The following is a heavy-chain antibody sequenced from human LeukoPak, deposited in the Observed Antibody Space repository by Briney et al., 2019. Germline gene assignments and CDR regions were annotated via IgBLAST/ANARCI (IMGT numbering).Heavy chain of an antibody. CDR3: AREDRYYDFWRGYYIHYYYYYYMDV. D-gene: IGHD3-3*01. CDR1: GFTFSSYA. Sequence: GRSLRLSCAATGFTFSSYAMHWVRQAPGKGLEWVAVISYDGSNKYYADSVKGRFTISRDNSKNTLYLQMNSLRAEDTAVYYCAREDRYYDFWRGYYIHYYYYYYMDVWGKGTTVTVSS. V-gene: IGHV3-30*01. CDR2: ISYDGSNK. J-gene: IGHJ6*03.